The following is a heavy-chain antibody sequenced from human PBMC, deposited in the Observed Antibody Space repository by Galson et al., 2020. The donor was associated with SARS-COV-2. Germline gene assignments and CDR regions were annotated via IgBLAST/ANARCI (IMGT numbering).Heavy chain of an antibody. CDR2: IYHSGST. V-gene: IGHV4-4*02. CDR3: ARSPVSGYFYYYYMDV. D-gene: IGHD3-9*01. J-gene: IGHJ6*03. Sequence: SETLSLTCAVSGGSISSSNWWSWVRQPPGKGLEWIGEIYHSGSTNYNPSLKSPATISVDKSKNQFSLKLSSVTAADTAVYYCARSPVSGYFYYYYMDVWGKGTTFTVSS. CDR1: GGSISSSNW.